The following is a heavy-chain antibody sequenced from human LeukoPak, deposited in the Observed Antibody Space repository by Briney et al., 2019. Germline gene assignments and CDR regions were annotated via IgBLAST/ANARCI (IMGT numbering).Heavy chain of an antibody. V-gene: IGHV4-59*01. J-gene: IGHJ4*02. Sequence: SETLSLTCTVSGGSISGYYWSWIRQPPAKGLEWIGYIYYSGSANYNPSLKSRVTISVDTSKNQFSLKLSSVTAADTAVYYCARDNYGSGNIDSWGQGTLVTVSS. CDR1: GGSISGYY. D-gene: IGHD3-10*01. CDR2: IYYSGSA. CDR3: ARDNYGSGNIDS.